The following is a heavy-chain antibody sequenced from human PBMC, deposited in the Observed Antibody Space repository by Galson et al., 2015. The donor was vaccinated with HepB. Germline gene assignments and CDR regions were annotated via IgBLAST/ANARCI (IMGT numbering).Heavy chain of an antibody. CDR1: GYTFTSYY. J-gene: IGHJ4*02. CDR2: INPSGGST. D-gene: IGHD3-16*02. CDR3: ARVSGPRGIWGSYRWFPFDY. Sequence: SVKVSCKASGYTFTSYYMHWVRQAPRQGLEWMGIINPSGGSTSYAQKFQGRVTMTRDTSTSTVYMELSSLRSEDTAVYYCARVSGPRGIWGSYRWFPFDYWGQGTLVTVSS. V-gene: IGHV1-46*03.